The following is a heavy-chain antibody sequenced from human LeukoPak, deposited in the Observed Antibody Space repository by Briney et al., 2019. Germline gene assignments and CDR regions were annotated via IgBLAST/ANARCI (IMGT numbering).Heavy chain of an antibody. J-gene: IGHJ6*03. D-gene: IGHD3-10*01. CDR3: AREDSGSYYNYYYFYMDV. CDR2: IFYSGST. Sequence: SETLSLTCTVSSGSISTSNYYWGWVRRPPGKALEWIGNIFYSGSTYYSPSLKSRVTISLDTSRNQFSLNLSSVTAADTAVYYCAREDSGSYYNYYYFYMDVWGKGTTVTISS. CDR1: SGSISTSNYY. V-gene: IGHV4-39*07.